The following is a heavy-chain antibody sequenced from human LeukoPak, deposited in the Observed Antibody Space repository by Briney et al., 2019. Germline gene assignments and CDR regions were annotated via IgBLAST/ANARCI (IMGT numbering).Heavy chain of an antibody. CDR2: ISSSSSTI. Sequence: GGSLRLSCAVSGFTFSSYSMNWARQAPGKALEWVTYISSSSSTIYYADSLKGRFTISRDNAKNSLYLQMNSLRDEDTAVYYCARVRRDDILTGCYLYYFDYWGQGTLLTVSS. J-gene: IGHJ4*02. CDR1: GFTFSSYS. CDR3: ARVRRDDILTGCYLYYFDY. V-gene: IGHV3-48*02. D-gene: IGHD3-9*01.